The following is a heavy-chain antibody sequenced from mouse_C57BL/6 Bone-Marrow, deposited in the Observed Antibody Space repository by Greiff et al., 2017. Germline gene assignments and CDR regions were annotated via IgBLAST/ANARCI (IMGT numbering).Heavy chain of an antibody. D-gene: IGHD1-1*01. Sequence: QVQLQQPGAELVRPGTSVKLSCKASGYTFTSYWMHWVKQRPGQGLEWIGVIDPSDSYTNYTQKIKGKATLTVDNYSSTAYMPLSNLTSEDSAVYYCARCPNCPISYYDYWGQGTTLTVSS. CDR1: GYTFTSYW. J-gene: IGHJ2*01. V-gene: IGHV1-59*01. CDR3: ARCPNCPISYYDY. CDR2: IDPSDSYT.